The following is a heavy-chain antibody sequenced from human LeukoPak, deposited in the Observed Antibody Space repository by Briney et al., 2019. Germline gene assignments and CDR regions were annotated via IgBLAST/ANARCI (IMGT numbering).Heavy chain of an antibody. CDR3: ARAKGESGDYDSSGFYYLFNY. CDR1: GFTFNDYS. J-gene: IGHJ4*02. Sequence: GGSLRLSCAASGFTFNDYSMNWVRQAPGKGLEWVSSILSGSGNIYYADSVKGRFTISRDNSKNTLYLQMNSLRAEDTAVYYCARAKGESGDYDSSGFYYLFNYWGQGTLVTVSS. CDR2: ILSGSGNI. D-gene: IGHD3-22*01. V-gene: IGHV3-21*04.